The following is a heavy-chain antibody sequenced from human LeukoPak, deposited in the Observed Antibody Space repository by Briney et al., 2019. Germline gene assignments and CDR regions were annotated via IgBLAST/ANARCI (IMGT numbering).Heavy chain of an antibody. CDR2: IYYSGST. Sequence: SETLSLTCTVSGGSISSYYWSWIRQPPGKGLEWIGYIYYSGSTNYNPSLKSRVTISVDTSKNQFSLKLSSVTAADTAVYCCAAGGYNWFDPWGQGTLVTVSS. D-gene: IGHD3-10*01. CDR1: GGSISSYY. J-gene: IGHJ5*02. CDR3: AAGGYNWFDP. V-gene: IGHV4-59*01.